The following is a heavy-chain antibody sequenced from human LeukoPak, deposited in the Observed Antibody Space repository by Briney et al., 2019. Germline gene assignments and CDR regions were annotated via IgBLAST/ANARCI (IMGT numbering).Heavy chain of an antibody. CDR1: GFTFSNYW. CDR3: ARDWRTLRDAFGI. J-gene: IGHJ3*02. D-gene: IGHD3-3*01. V-gene: IGHV3-7*01. CDR2: INQDGSER. Sequence: PGGSLRLSCAASGFTFSNYWMIWVRQAPGKGLEWVANINQDGSERYYVDSVKGRFTISRDNAKNSLYLQMNSLRAEDTAVYYCARDWRTLRDAFGIWGQGTMVTVSS.